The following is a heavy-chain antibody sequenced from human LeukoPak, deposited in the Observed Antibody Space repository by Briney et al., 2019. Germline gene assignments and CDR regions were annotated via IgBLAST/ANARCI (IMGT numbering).Heavy chain of an antibody. J-gene: IGHJ6*02. D-gene: IGHD2-8*01. CDR3: ARSFCTSGACAEGQYYCVMDV. CDR1: RFTFSRYS. CDR2: ISTGGDNR. Sequence: PGVSLRLSCAAWRFTFSRYSVNGVRQPPGKGLEGVSYISTGGDNRFYAGSQRRRFTVSGDNTKNSLCRQMDSPSSDDAAVYYCARSFCTSGACAEGQYYCVMDVWGHGTTVTVS. V-gene: IGHV3-21*04.